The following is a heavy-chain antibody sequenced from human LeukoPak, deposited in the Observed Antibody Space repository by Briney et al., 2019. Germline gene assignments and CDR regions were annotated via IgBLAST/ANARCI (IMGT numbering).Heavy chain of an antibody. CDR3: ARLSGSGSSPFDY. J-gene: IGHJ4*02. V-gene: IGHV3-7*03. CDR1: GFIFSRFW. D-gene: IGHD3-10*01. Sequence: GGSLRLSCAAYGFIFSRFWMNWVRPAPGKGLEWVATIKEDGSEKYYVDSMRGRITISRDNAKNSLYLQMNSLRAEDTAMYYCARLSGSGSSPFDYWGQGTLVTVSS. CDR2: IKEDGSEK.